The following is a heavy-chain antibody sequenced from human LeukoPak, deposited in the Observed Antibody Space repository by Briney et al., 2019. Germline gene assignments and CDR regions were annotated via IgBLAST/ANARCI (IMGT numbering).Heavy chain of an antibody. CDR3: ARDRVNWNDVGGLFDY. D-gene: IGHD1-1*01. V-gene: IGHV3-53*01. CDR1: GFIVSANY. CDR2: IYSGGNT. Sequence: GGSLRLSCAASGFIVSANYMSWVRQAPGKGLEWVALIYSGGNTNYADSVKGRFTISRDNSKNTLYLQMNSLSAEDTAVYYCARDRVNWNDVGGLFDYWGQGTLVTVSS. J-gene: IGHJ4*02.